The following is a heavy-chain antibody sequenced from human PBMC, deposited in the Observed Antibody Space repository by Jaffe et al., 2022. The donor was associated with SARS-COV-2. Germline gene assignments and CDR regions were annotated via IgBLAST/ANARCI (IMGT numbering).Heavy chain of an antibody. CDR1: GGSISSYY. CDR2: IYYSGST. Sequence: QVQLQESGPGLVKPSETLSLTCTVSGGSISSYYWSWIRQPPGKGLEWIGYIYYSGSTNYNPSLKSRVTISVDTSKNQFSLKLSSVTAADTAVYYCARHAAPGLPKEGMDVWGQGTTVTVSS. V-gene: IGHV4-59*08. J-gene: IGHJ6*02. CDR3: ARHAAPGLPKEGMDV.